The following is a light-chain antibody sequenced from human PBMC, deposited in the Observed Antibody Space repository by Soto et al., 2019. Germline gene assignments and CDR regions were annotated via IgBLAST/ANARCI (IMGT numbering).Light chain of an antibody. Sequence: DIQMTQSPSSLSASVGDRVTITCRASQSISSYLNWYQQKPGKAPKLLIYAASSLQSGVPSRFSGSGSCTDFTLPISSLQPEDFSTYYCQQSYSTPQTFGQGTKVEIK. CDR2: AAS. V-gene: IGKV1-39*01. J-gene: IGKJ1*01. CDR3: QQSYSTPQT. CDR1: QSISSY.